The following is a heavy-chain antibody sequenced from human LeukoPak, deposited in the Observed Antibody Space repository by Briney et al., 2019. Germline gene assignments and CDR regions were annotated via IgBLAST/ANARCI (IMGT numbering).Heavy chain of an antibody. Sequence: SQTLSLTCTISGGSISSGSYYWNWIRQPAGKGLEWIGRIYTSGSTNYNPSLKSRVTISLDTSKNQFSLKLSSVTAADTAVYYCARPYCSSTSCYTGWFDPWGQGTLVTVSS. CDR2: IYTSGST. CDR1: GGSISSGSYY. CDR3: ARPYCSSTSCYTGWFDP. J-gene: IGHJ5*02. V-gene: IGHV4-61*02. D-gene: IGHD2-2*02.